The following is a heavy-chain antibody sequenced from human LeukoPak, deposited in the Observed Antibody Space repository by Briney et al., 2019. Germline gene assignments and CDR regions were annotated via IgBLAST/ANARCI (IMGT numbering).Heavy chain of an antibody. CDR1: GGSISRYY. Sequence: SETLSLTCTVSGGSISRYYWSWIRQPPGKGREWIGYIYYSGSTNYNPSLKSRVTISVVSSKNQFSLKLSSVTAADTAVYYCARVGYYDFWSGSVGYYFDYWGQGTLVTVSS. CDR3: ARVGYYDFWSGSVGYYFDY. J-gene: IGHJ4*02. D-gene: IGHD3-3*01. CDR2: IYYSGST. V-gene: IGHV4-59*01.